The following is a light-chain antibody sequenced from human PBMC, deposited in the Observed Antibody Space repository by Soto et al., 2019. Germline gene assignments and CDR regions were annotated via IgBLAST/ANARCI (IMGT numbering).Light chain of an antibody. V-gene: IGLV1-47*01. Sequence: QAVVTQPPSASGTPGQRVTISCSGSSSNIGSNYVYWYQQLPGTAPTLRIYRNNQRPSGVPDRYSCSKSGTSAALSISGLRSEDEADYYCAAWDDSLWGVFGGGTKLTVL. CDR1: SSNIGSNY. CDR3: AAWDDSLWGV. CDR2: RNN. J-gene: IGLJ3*02.